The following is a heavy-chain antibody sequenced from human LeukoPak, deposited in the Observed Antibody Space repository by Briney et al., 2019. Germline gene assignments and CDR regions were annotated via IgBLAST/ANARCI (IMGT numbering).Heavy chain of an antibody. CDR1: GGSISSYY. D-gene: IGHD3-9*01. Sequence: PSETLSLTCTVSGGSISSYYWSWIRQPAGKGLGWIGRMYISGSTNYNPSLKSRVTMSVDTPKNQFSLKLNSVTAADTAVYYCAREGDDILTGYSFDAFDVWGQGTMVTVSS. V-gene: IGHV4-4*07. CDR3: AREGDDILTGYSFDAFDV. CDR2: MYISGST. J-gene: IGHJ3*01.